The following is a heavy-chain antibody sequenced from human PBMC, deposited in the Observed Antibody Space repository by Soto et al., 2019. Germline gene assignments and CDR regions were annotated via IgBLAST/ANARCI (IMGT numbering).Heavy chain of an antibody. CDR1: GDSVSSNNYY. J-gene: IGHJ4*02. V-gene: IGHV4-31*03. Sequence: PSETLSLTCTVIGDSVSSNNYYWSWIRQRPGKGLEWIGYIHYSGDSYDNPSLTSRITMSMDVSKNQFSLSLRSVTAADTAIYYCARDVNDSSGSQGFDYWGQGTLVTVSS. CDR3: ARDVNDSSGSQGFDY. D-gene: IGHD3-22*01. CDR2: IHYSGDS.